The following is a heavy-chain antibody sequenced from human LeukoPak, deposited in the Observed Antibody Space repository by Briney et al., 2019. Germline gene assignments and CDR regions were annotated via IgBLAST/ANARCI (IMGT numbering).Heavy chain of an antibody. CDR2: ISGGGGGT. CDR1: GFIFSNYA. V-gene: IGHV3-23*01. J-gene: IGHJ4*02. Sequence: GGSLRLSCAASGFIFSNYAMSWVRQAPGKGPEWVSGISGGGGGTYYADSVKGRFTISRANSKNSLYMQMNSLRAEDTAVYYCVRQRRYCSGDSCYQRTFDYWGQGTLVTVSS. CDR3: VRQRRYCSGDSCYQRTFDY. D-gene: IGHD2-15*01.